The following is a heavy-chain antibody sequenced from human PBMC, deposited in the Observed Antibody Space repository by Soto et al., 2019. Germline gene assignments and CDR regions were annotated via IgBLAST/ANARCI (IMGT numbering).Heavy chain of an antibody. V-gene: IGHV1-69*02. Sequence: QVQLVQSGAEVKKPGSSVKVSCKASGGTFSSYPISWVRQAPGQGLEWMGRIIPILNIANYAQKFQGRVTLTADKGTSTAYMELSSRRSEDTSVYYCAQTRAATDSLYWFDPWGQGALVTVSS. CDR1: GGTFSSYP. J-gene: IGHJ5*02. D-gene: IGHD1-1*01. CDR2: IIPILNIA. CDR3: AQTRAATDSLYWFDP.